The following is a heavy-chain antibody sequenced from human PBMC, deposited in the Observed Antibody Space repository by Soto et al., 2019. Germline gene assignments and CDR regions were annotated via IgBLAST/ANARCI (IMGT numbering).Heavy chain of an antibody. V-gene: IGHV3-21*01. J-gene: IGHJ5*02. D-gene: IGHD4-17*01. CDR3: AKDGGPDDYGDYARRLDP. CDR1: GFTFSSYS. CDR2: ISSSSSYI. Sequence: GGSLRLSCAASGFTFSSYSMNWVRQAPGKGLEWVSSISSSSSYIYYADSVKGRFTISRDNSKNTLYLQMNSLRAEDTAVYYCAKDGGPDDYGDYARRLDPWGQGTLVTVSS.